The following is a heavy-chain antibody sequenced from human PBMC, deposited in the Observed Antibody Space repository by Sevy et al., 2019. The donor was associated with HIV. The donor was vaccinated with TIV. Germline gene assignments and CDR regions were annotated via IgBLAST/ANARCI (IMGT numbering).Heavy chain of an antibody. Sequence: GGSLRLSCAASGFTFSSYGMHWVRQAPGKGLEWVAVISYDGSNKYYSDSVKGRFTISRDNSKITLYLQMNSLRAEDTAVYYCAKGCRDFWSGSHFDYWGQGTLVTVSS. CDR1: GFTFSSYG. V-gene: IGHV3-30*18. CDR3: AKGCRDFWSGSHFDY. J-gene: IGHJ4*02. D-gene: IGHD3-3*01. CDR2: ISYDGSNK.